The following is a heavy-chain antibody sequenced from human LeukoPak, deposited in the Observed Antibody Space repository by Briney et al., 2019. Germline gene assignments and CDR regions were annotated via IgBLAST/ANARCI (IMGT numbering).Heavy chain of an antibody. J-gene: IGHJ4*02. Sequence: ASVKVSCKASGGTFSSYAISWVRQAPGQGLEWMGRIIPILGIANYAQKFQGRVTITADKSTSTAYMELSSLRSEDTAVYYCARGTYGDYVSGVQAHLFDYWGQGTLVTVSS. CDR1: GGTFSSYA. V-gene: IGHV1-69*04. CDR2: IIPILGIA. CDR3: ARGTYGDYVSGVQAHLFDY. D-gene: IGHD4-17*01.